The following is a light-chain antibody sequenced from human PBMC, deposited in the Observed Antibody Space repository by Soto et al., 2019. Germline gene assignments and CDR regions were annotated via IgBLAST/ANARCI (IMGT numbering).Light chain of an antibody. CDR1: ETVGSNY. CDR2: DAS. V-gene: IGKV3-20*01. J-gene: IGKJ2*01. CDR3: HHYGYGADT. Sequence: EVVLTQSPDTLSLSPGERATLSCRTSETVGSNYLAWYQQQPGQAPRLLIFDASSRATGIPDRFSGSGSGTEFSLTISRLEPEDSAVYFCHHYGYGADTFGQGTKLEI.